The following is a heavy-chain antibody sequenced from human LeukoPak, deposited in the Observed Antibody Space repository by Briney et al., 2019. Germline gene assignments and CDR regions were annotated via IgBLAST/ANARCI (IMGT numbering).Heavy chain of an antibody. CDR1: GGTFSSYA. J-gene: IGHJ6*02. CDR2: IIPILGIA. V-gene: IGHV1-69*04. CDR3: ARGLRPYGMDV. Sequence: ASVKVSRKASGGTFSSYAISWVRQAPGQGLEWMGRIIPILGIANYAQKFQGRVTITADKSTSTAYMELSSLRSEDTAVYYCARGLRPYGMDVWGQGTTVTVSS. D-gene: IGHD3-3*01.